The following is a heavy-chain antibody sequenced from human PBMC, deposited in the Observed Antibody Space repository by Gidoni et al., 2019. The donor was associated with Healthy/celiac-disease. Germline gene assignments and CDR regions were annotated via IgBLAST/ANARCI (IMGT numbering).Heavy chain of an antibody. V-gene: IGHV3-30*18. CDR2: ISYDGSNK. CDR3: AKGDLMDV. J-gene: IGHJ6*04. CDR1: GFPFSSYG. Sequence: QVQLVESGGGVVQPGRSLRLSCAASGFPFSSYGMHWVRQAPGKGLEWVAVISYDGSNKYYADSVKGRFTISRDNSKNTLYLQMNSLRAEDTAVYYCAKGDLMDVWGKGTTVTVSS.